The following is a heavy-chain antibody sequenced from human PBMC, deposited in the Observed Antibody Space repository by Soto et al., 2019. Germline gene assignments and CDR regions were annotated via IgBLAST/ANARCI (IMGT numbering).Heavy chain of an antibody. D-gene: IGHD2-2*02. CDR2: ISYDGSNK. J-gene: IGHJ6*03. CDR1: GFTFSSYG. V-gene: IGHV3-30*18. CDR3: AKAMIVVVPAAIDYMDV. Sequence: GGSLRLSCAASGFTFSSYGMHWVRQAPGKGLEWVAVISYDGSNKYYADSVKGRFTISRDNSKNTLYLQMNSLRAEDTAVYYCAKAMIVVVPAAIDYMDVWGKGTTVTVSS.